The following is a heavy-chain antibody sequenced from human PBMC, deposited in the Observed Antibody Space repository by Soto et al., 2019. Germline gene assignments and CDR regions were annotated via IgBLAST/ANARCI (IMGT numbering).Heavy chain of an antibody. V-gene: IGHV4-59*01. CDR3: ARRIPTAGLFDY. D-gene: IGHD2-2*01. Sequence: SETLSLTCTVSGGSISSYYWSWIRQPPGKGLEWIGYTYYSGSTNYNPSLKSRVTISVDTSKNQFSLKLSSVTAADTAVYYCARRIPTAGLFDYWGQGTLVTVSS. CDR1: GGSISSYY. J-gene: IGHJ4*02. CDR2: TYYSGST.